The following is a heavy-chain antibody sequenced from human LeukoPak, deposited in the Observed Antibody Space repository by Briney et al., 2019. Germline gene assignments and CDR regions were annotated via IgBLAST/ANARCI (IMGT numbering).Heavy chain of an antibody. Sequence: GRSLRLSCAASGFTFSSYGMHWVRQAPCKGLEWVAVISYDGSNKYYADSVKGRFTISRDNSKNTLYLQMNSLRAEDTAVYYCAKAGVRYFDWLLDYWGQGTLVTVSS. CDR2: ISYDGSNK. CDR1: GFTFSSYG. J-gene: IGHJ4*02. V-gene: IGHV3-30*18. D-gene: IGHD3-9*01. CDR3: AKAGVRYFDWLLDY.